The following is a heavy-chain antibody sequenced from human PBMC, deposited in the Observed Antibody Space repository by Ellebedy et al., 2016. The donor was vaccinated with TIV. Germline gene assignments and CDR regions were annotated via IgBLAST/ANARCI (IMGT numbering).Heavy chain of an antibody. V-gene: IGHV3-11*04. Sequence: GESLKISCAASGFTFSDYYMSWIRQAPGKGLEWVSYISSSGSYIYYADSVKGRFTISRDNAKNSLYLQMNSLRAEDTAVYYCASGYDFWSGYMAAGFDPWGQGTLVTVSS. CDR3: ASGYDFWSGYMAAGFDP. J-gene: IGHJ5*02. D-gene: IGHD3-3*01. CDR2: ISSSGSYI. CDR1: GFTFSDYY.